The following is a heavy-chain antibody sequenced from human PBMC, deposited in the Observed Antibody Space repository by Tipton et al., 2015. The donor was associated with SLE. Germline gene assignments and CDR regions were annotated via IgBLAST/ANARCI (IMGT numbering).Heavy chain of an antibody. Sequence: TLSLTCTVSGGSISSHYWTWIRQPPGKGLEWIGYFYYSGGTSYNPSLKSRVTISLDTSKSQFSLKPRSVTAADTAVYYCARDGNIAVAGPRFDPWGQGTLVTVSS. V-gene: IGHV4-59*11. CDR1: GGSISSHY. CDR3: ARDGNIAVAGPRFDP. D-gene: IGHD6-19*01. CDR2: FYYSGGT. J-gene: IGHJ5*02.